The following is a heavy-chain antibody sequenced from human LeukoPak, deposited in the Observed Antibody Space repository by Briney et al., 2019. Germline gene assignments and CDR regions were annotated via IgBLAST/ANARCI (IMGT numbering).Heavy chain of an antibody. J-gene: IGHJ6*03. D-gene: IGHD2-2*01. V-gene: IGHV3-7*03. Sequence: GGSLRLSCVASGFTFSSSWMSWVRQAPGKGLEWVANIKQDGFEKYYVDSVKGRFTISRDNAKNSLFLQMNSLRAEDTAVYYCAKRQGYCSSTSCYDYYYMDVWGKGTTVTVSS. CDR1: GFTFSSSW. CDR3: AKRQGYCSSTSCYDYYYMDV. CDR2: IKQDGFEK.